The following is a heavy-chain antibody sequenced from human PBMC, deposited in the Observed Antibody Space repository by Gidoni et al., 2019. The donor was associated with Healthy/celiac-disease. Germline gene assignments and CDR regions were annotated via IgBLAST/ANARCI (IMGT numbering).Heavy chain of an antibody. CDR1: VFTFSSYA. Sequence: EVQLLESGGGLVQPGGSLILSGAASVFTFSSYARSWVRQAPGKGLEGVSAISGSGGSTYYADSVQGRLTISRDNSKNTMYLQMNSLRAEDTAVYYCAKTDYYYYYYGMDVWGQGTTVTVSS. D-gene: IGHD5-12*01. V-gene: IGHV3-23*01. J-gene: IGHJ6*02. CDR2: ISGSGGST. CDR3: AKTDYYYYYYGMDV.